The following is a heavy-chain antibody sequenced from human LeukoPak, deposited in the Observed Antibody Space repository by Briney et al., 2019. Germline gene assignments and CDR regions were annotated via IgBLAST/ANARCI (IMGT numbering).Heavy chain of an antibody. Sequence: SETLSLTCTVSGGSISTYYWSWIRQPPGKGLEWIGYIHYSGSTDYNPSLRSRVTISVDTSKNQLSLKLTSVTAADTAVYSCAREYSSFEYWGQGTLVTVSS. CDR1: GGSISTYY. CDR3: AREYSSFEY. D-gene: IGHD6-13*01. J-gene: IGHJ4*02. CDR2: IHYSGST. V-gene: IGHV4-59*01.